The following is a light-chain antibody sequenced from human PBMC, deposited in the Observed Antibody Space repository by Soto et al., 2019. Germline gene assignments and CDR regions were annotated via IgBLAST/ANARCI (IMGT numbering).Light chain of an antibody. CDR2: WAS. CDR3: QQYYSTPWT. CDR1: QNVLYSSNKNY. Sequence: DIVMTQSPDSLAVSLGERATINCTSSQNVLYSSNKNYLAWFQQKPGQPPKLLIYWASTRESGVPDRFSGSGSGKDFTLTISSLQAEDVAVYYCQQYYSTPWTFGQGTKVEIK. J-gene: IGKJ1*01. V-gene: IGKV4-1*01.